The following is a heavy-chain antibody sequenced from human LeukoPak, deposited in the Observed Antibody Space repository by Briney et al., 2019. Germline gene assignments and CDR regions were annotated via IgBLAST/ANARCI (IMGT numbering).Heavy chain of an antibody. CDR2: INPNSGGT. D-gene: IGHD3-10*01. J-gene: IGHJ4*02. CDR3: ARALSGGYYFDY. Sequence: ASVKVSCKATGYTFTGYYMHWVRQAPGQGLEWMGWINPNSGGTNYAQKFQGRVTMTRDTSISTACMELSRLRSDDTAVYYCARALSGGYYFDYWGQGTLVTVSS. CDR1: GYTFTGYY. V-gene: IGHV1-2*02.